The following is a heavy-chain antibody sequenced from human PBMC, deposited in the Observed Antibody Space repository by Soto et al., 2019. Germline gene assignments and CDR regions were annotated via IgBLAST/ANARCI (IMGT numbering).Heavy chain of an antibody. CDR1: GGSISSGGYY. CDR2: IYYSGST. CDR3: TRVLLHNSGYYFDY. Sequence: QVQLQESGPGLVKPSQTLSLTCTVSGGSISSGGYYWNWIRQHPGEGLEWIGYIYYSGSTYYNPSLKSRVTISVDTSKNQFSLKLSSVTAADTAVYYCTRVLLHNSGYYFDYWGQGTLVTVSS. V-gene: IGHV4-31*03. D-gene: IGHD6-19*01. J-gene: IGHJ4*02.